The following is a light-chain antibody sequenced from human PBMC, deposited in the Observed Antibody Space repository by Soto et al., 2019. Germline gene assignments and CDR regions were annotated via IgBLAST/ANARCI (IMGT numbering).Light chain of an antibody. CDR2: DVS. J-gene: IGLJ1*01. Sequence: QSVLTQPASVSGSPGQSITISCTGTSSDVGGYNYVSWYQQHPGKAPKLMIYDVSDRPSGVSNRFSGSKSGNTASLTISGLQADDEGDYYCSSYTSSRTRVFGTGTEVTVL. CDR3: SSYTSSRTRV. CDR1: SSDVGGYNY. V-gene: IGLV2-14*01.